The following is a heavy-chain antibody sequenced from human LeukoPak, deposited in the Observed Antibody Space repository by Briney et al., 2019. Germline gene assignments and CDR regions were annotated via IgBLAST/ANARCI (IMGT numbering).Heavy chain of an antibody. V-gene: IGHV1-58*02. CDR3: AAMYCSGGSCYGEFDP. Sequence: SVKVSCKASGFTFTSSAMQWVRQARGQRLEWIGWIVVGSGNTNYAQKFQERVTITRDMSTSTAYMELSSLRSEDTVVYYCAAMYCSGGSCYGEFDPWGQGTLVTVSS. CDR2: IVVGSGNT. J-gene: IGHJ5*02. CDR1: GFTFTSSA. D-gene: IGHD2-15*01.